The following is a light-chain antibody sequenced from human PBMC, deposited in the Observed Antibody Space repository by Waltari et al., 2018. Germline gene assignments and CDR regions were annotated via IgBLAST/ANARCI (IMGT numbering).Light chain of an antibody. J-gene: IGKJ3*01. CDR1: QGITSY. CDR3: QHLNTYLFT. CDR2: GAS. V-gene: IGKV1-9*01. Sequence: DIQLTQSPSFLSASVGDRVTITCRASQGITSYLAWYQQKSGKAPKLLIYGASILQSGVPSRLSGSTSGTEFTLTISSLQPEDFATYYCQHLNTYLFTFGPGTKVDIK.